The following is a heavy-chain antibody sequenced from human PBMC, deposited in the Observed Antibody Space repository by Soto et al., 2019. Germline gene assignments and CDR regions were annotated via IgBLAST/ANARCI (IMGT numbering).Heavy chain of an antibody. V-gene: IGHV1-46*01. J-gene: IGHJ6*02. CDR2: VYPSGGGT. CDR1: GYTFSITY. CDR3: AGGYCSGGNCYNGLDV. Sequence: QVQLVQSGAEVRKPGASVRVSCKAAGYTFSITYLHWLRQAPGQGLEWLGLVYPSGGGTNYKESFKGELNITRDTSTSTVYMDLSRLTSEDTAIYYCAGGYCSGGNCYNGLDVWGQGTTVTVSS. D-gene: IGHD2-15*01.